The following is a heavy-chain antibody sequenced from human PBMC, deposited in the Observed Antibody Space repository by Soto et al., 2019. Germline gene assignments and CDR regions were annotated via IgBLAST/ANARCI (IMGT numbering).Heavy chain of an antibody. CDR1: GGSFSGYY. J-gene: IGHJ2*01. Sequence: SETLSLTCAVYGGSFSGYYWSWIRQPPGKGLEWIGEINHSGSTNYNPSLKSRVTISVDTSKNQFSLKLSSVTAADTAVYYCARGPYCSGGSCYSDTPSTKAWYFDLWGRGTLVTVSS. D-gene: IGHD2-15*01. CDR2: INHSGST. V-gene: IGHV4-34*01. CDR3: ARGPYCSGGSCYSDTPSTKAWYFDL.